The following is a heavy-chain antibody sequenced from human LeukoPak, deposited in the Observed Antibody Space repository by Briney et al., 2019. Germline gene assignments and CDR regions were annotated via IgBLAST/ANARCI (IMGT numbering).Heavy chain of an antibody. CDR1: GGSFSGYY. CDR2: FYVGGAT. D-gene: IGHD5-24*01. V-gene: IGHV3-53*01. CDR3: ARGDGYNFFDY. J-gene: IGHJ4*02. Sequence: PSETLSLTCAVYGGSFSGYYWSWVRQAPGKGLEWVSVFYVGGATYYAASVKGRFTISRDNSENTLYLQMKSLRAEDTAVYYCARGDGYNFFDYWGQGILVTVSS.